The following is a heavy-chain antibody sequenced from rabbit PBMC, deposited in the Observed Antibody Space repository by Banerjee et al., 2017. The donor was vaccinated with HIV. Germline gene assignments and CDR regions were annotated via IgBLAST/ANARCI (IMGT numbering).Heavy chain of an antibody. CDR3: ARDGDYSGGVAELDL. CDR2: IYAGSSGST. J-gene: IGHJ3*01. Sequence: QSLEESGGDLVKPGASLTLTCKASGFDLSRSYFISWVRQAPGKGLEWIACIYAGSSGSTYYASWTKGRFTISRTSSTTVTLQMTSLTVADTATYFCARDGDYSGGVAELDLWGQGTLVTVS. D-gene: IGHD2-1*01. CDR1: GFDLSRSYF. V-gene: IGHV1S40*01.